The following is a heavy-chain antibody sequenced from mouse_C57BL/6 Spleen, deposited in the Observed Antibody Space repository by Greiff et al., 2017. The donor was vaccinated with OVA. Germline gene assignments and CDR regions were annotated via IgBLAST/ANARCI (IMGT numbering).Heavy chain of an antibody. Sequence: QVQLQQPGAELVKPGASVKMSCKASGYTFTSYWITWVKQRPGQGLEWIGDIYPCSCSTNYNEKFKSKATVTVDTSSSTAYMQLSSLTSEDSAVYYCARDSDGGSDDWDYGGWGTGATVTVAT. CDR2: IYPCSCST. J-gene: IGHJ1*03. CDR3: ARDSDGGSDDWDYGG. V-gene: IGHV1-55*01. D-gene: IGHD1-1*02. CDR1: GYTFTSYW.